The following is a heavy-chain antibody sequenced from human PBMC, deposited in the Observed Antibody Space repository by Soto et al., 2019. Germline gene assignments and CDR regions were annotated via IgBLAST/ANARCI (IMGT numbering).Heavy chain of an antibody. D-gene: IGHD3-10*01. CDR1: GFTFSSYA. CDR2: ISGSGGST. V-gene: IGHV3-23*01. J-gene: IGHJ6*02. Sequence: PGGSLRLSCAASGFTFSSYAMSWVRQAPGKGLEWVSAISGSGGSTYYADSVKGRFTISRDNSKNTLYLQMNSLRAEETAVYYCAKATYYYGSGSYDYYGMDVWGQGTTVTVSS. CDR3: AKATYYYGSGSYDYYGMDV.